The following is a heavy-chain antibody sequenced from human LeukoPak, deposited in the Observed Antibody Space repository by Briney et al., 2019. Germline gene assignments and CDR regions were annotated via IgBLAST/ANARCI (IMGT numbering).Heavy chain of an antibody. Sequence: ASETLSLTCTVSGGSISSGDYYWSWIRQPTGKGLEWSGYIYYSGSTYYNPSLKSRVTISVDTSKNQFSLKLSSVTAADTAVYYCARVAYSYGTPYFDLWGRGTLVTVSS. J-gene: IGHJ2*01. CDR2: IYYSGST. D-gene: IGHD5-18*01. CDR1: GGSISSGDYY. V-gene: IGHV4-30-4*01. CDR3: ARVAYSYGTPYFDL.